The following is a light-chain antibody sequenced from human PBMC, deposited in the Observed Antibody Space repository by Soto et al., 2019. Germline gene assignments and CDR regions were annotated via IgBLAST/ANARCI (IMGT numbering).Light chain of an antibody. Sequence: DIQMTQSPSSLSASVGDRVTITCRAGQSIDNYLNWYQQKPGKAPKLLIYSASSLQSGVPSRFSDSGSGTDFTLTISSLHPEDFATYYCQQSYNFPRTFGQGTRLEIK. V-gene: IGKV1-39*01. CDR2: SAS. CDR3: QQSYNFPRT. CDR1: QSIDNY. J-gene: IGKJ5*01.